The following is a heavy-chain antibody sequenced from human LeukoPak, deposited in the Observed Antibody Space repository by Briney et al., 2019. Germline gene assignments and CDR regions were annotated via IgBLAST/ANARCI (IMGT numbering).Heavy chain of an antibody. CDR3: TRAPHPRCSSSGCYLDY. J-gene: IGHJ4*02. CDR1: GFTFGDYA. CDR2: IQAKAYGGAT. D-gene: IGHD2-2*01. Sequence: GGSLRLSCSTSGFTFGDYAVSWVRQAPGKGLEWVGFIQAKAYGGATKYAASVNGRFSISRDDSQSIANLQMNDLKTEDTAVYYCTRAPHPRCSSSGCYLDYWGQGTLVTVSS. V-gene: IGHV3-49*04.